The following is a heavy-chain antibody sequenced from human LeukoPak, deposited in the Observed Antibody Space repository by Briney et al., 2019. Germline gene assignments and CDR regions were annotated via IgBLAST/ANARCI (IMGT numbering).Heavy chain of an antibody. V-gene: IGHV3-74*03. CDR3: ATARSF. D-gene: IGHD2-21*02. Sequence: RGLLWLSYISPDGSSTAYADSVRGRFTISRDNAKNTLYLQMNSLRADDTAVYFCATARSFWGQGTLVTVSS. J-gene: IGHJ4*02. CDR2: ISPDGSST.